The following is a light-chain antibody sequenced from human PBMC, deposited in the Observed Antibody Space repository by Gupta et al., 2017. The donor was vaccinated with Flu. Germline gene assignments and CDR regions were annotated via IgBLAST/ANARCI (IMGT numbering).Light chain of an antibody. CDR1: QTILRTSDNKNC. CDR3: QQHYDTPLT. J-gene: IGKJ4*01. V-gene: IGKV4-1*01. CDR2: KAS. Sequence: DIVVTQSPGSLAVSLGERATINCKSSQTILRTSDNKNCLAWFQQKPGQLPKLLIYKASTRGSGVPDRFSGSGSGTDFTLTISSLQAEDVAVYYCQQHYDTPLTFGGGTKVEIK.